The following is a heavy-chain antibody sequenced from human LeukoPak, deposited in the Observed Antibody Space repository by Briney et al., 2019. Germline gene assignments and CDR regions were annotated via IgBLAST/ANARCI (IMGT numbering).Heavy chain of an antibody. CDR3: AAVHAPHYYYMDV. CDR2: IIPLFGTA. V-gene: IGHV1-69*05. CDR1: GLTFTSWT. D-gene: IGHD2-2*01. J-gene: IGHJ6*03. Sequence: ASVKVSCKASGLTFTSWTFNWVRQARGQGHEWMGGIIPLFGTAKYAEKFQGRVTITTDASTSTVYMDLTSLTSADTAVYFCAAVHAPHYYYMDVWGRGTTVTVSS.